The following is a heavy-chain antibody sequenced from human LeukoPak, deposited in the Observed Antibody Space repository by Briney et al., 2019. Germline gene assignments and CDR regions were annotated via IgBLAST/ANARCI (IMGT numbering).Heavy chain of an antibody. Sequence: PGGSLRLSCAASGFTFSTYTMHWVRQTPGKGLEWVAVISYDGSNKYYADSVKGRFTISRDSSKNTLYLQMNSLRADDTAVYYCARDPAPRGIPVAIWGAFDIWGQGTMVTVSS. CDR1: GFTFSTYT. CDR2: ISYDGSNK. D-gene: IGHD1-14*01. J-gene: IGHJ3*02. V-gene: IGHV3-30-3*01. CDR3: ARDPAPRGIPVAIWGAFDI.